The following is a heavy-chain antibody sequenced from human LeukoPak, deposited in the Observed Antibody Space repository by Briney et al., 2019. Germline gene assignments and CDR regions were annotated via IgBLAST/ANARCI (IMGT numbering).Heavy chain of an antibody. CDR3: AREWFYDSSGYYVY. Sequence: GGSLRLSCAASGFTFTSYAMSWVRQTPGKGLEWVASMSGGGDSDYYADSVKGRFTVSRDKSKNTLYVQMNSLRDEDTAVYYCAREWFYDSSGYYVYWGQGTLVTVSS. J-gene: IGHJ4*02. CDR2: MSGGGDSD. V-gene: IGHV3-23*01. D-gene: IGHD3-22*01. CDR1: GFTFTSYA.